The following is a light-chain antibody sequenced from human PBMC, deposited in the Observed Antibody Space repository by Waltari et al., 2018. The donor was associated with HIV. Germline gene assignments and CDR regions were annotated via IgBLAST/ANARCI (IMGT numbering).Light chain of an antibody. CDR3: QVWDSGSDHV. CDR1: NIGNRD. Sequence: SYVLTQPPSISVAPGKTAKITCGGNNIGNRDVHWYQQKPGQAPILVIFDDDHRPSGIPERVSGSNSDNTATLTIHRVEVGDEADYYCQVWDSGSDHVFGSGTTVTVL. J-gene: IGLJ1*01. CDR2: DDD. V-gene: IGLV3-21*04.